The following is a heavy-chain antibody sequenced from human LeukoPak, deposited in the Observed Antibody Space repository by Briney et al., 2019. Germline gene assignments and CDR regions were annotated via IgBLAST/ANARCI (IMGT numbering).Heavy chain of an antibody. V-gene: IGHV3-33*06. CDR3: AKRFGGRWRLGEKALDI. D-gene: IGHD2-15*01. Sequence: GRSLRLSCAASGFTFSSYGMHWVRQAPGKGLEWVAVIWYDGSNKYYADSVKGRFTISRDNSKNTLYLQINSLRAEDTAVYYWAKRFGGRWRLGEKALDIWGQGTMVTVSS. CDR2: IWYDGSNK. J-gene: IGHJ3*02. CDR1: GFTFSSYG.